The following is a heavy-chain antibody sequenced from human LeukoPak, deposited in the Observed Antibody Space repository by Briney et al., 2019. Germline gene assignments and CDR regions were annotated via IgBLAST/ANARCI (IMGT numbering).Heavy chain of an antibody. V-gene: IGHV3-11*04. J-gene: IGHJ6*04. CDR2: ISSSGSTI. Sequence: GGSLRLSCAASGGTFSDYYMSWIRQAPGKGLEWVAYISSSGSTIYYPDSVKGRFTTSRDNAQNSLYLQMNSLRAEDTAVYYCARVERESYGLSMDVWGKGNTVTVST. D-gene: IGHD5-18*01. CDR3: ARVERESYGLSMDV. CDR1: GGTFSDYY.